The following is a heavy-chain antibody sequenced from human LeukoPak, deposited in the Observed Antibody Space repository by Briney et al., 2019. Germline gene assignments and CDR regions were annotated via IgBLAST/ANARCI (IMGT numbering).Heavy chain of an antibody. CDR1: GFTFSSYA. CDR3: AKDETPNTGVVIISYFDY. CDR2: ISGSGGST. D-gene: IGHD3-3*01. Sequence: PGGSLGLSCAASGFTFSSYAMSWVRQAPGKGLEWVSAISGSGGSTYYPDSVKGRFTISRDNSKNTLYLQMNSLRAEDTAVYYCAKDETPNTGVVIISYFDYWGQGTLVTVSS. V-gene: IGHV3-23*01. J-gene: IGHJ4*02.